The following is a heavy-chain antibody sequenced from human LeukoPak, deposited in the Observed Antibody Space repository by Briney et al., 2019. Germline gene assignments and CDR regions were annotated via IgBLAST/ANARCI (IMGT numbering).Heavy chain of an antibody. CDR3: AKGQQLAGGGFDY. Sequence: GGSLRLSCAASGFTFDDYAMHWVRQAPGKGLEWVSGISWNSGSIGYADSVKGRFTISRDNAKNSLYLQMNSLRAEDTALYYCAKGQQLAGGGFDYWGQGALVTVSS. J-gene: IGHJ4*02. D-gene: IGHD6-13*01. CDR2: ISWNSGSI. CDR1: GFTFDDYA. V-gene: IGHV3-9*01.